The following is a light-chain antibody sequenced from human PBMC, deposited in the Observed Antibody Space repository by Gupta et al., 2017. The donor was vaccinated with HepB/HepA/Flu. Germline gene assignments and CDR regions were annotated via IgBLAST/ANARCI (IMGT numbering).Light chain of an antibody. V-gene: IGLV3-21*02. J-gene: IGLJ3*02. CDR2: DNI. Sequence: SYVLTQPPSVSVAPGQTAWITCGGNKIGSKSVHWYQQHPGQAPLQILYDNINRPSGVPDRVYGSNSGNTATLSISRVEAGDEADDYCQVWESNSDQWVFGGGTKLTVL. CDR3: QVWESNSDQWV. CDR1: KIGSKS.